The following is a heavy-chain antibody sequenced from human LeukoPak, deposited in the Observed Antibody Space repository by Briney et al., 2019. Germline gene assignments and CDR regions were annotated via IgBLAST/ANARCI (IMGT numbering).Heavy chain of an antibody. CDR1: GYSISSCYY. V-gene: IGHV4-38-2*02. D-gene: IGHD3-22*01. CDR3: ARGYYYDSSGYYYPLHFDY. CDR2: IYHSGST. J-gene: IGHJ4*02. Sequence: SETLSLTCTVSGYSISSCYYWGWIRQPPGKVLEWIVSIYHSGSTYYNPSLKGRVTISVDTSKNQFSLKLSSVTAADTAVYYCARGYYYDSSGYYYPLHFDYWGQGTLVTVSS.